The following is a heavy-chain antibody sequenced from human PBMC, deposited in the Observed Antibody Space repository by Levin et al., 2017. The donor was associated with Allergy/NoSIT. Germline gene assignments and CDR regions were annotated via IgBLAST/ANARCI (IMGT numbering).Heavy chain of an antibody. D-gene: IGHD2-15*01. CDR3: ARYGLSGCAGGRCYKAFLYYGMDD. Sequence: GESLKISCQSSGYNFPDYWIGWVRQMPGKGLEWMGIIYPGDSNFKYSPSFQGQVTISADKSINTAYLQWRSLKASDTAIYYWARYGLSGCAGGRCYKAFLYYGMDDWGQGTTVTVAS. V-gene: IGHV5-51*01. CDR2: IYPGDSNF. J-gene: IGHJ6*02. CDR1: GYNFPDYW.